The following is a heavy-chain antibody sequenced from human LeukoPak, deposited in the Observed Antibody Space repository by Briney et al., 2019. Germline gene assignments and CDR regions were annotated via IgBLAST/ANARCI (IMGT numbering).Heavy chain of an antibody. CDR2: IYYTGSA. Sequence: PSETLSLTCTVSGDSISNNYWSWTRQPPGKGLEWIGYIYYTGSAIYNPSLKSRVTISVDTSKNQFSLKVNSVTAADTAVYYCARRSRSANDYWGQGTLVTVSS. CDR1: GDSISNNY. CDR3: ARRSRSANDY. D-gene: IGHD4/OR15-4a*01. J-gene: IGHJ4*02. V-gene: IGHV4-59*08.